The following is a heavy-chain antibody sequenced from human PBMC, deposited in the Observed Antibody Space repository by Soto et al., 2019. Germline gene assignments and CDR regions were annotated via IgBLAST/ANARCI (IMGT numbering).Heavy chain of an antibody. CDR2: ISAAGSNK. CDR1: GFTFSSHA. Sequence: QVQLVESGGGVVQPGRALRLSCSVSGFTFSSHAMHWVRQAPGKGLEWVALISAAGSNKYYANSVKGRFTTSRDNSKNTMYLQMNSLRVKDTAVYYCARDDEGGSDCDLGYWGQGALVTVSS. J-gene: IGHJ4*02. D-gene: IGHD1-26*01. CDR3: ARDDEGGSDCDLGY. V-gene: IGHV3-30-3*01.